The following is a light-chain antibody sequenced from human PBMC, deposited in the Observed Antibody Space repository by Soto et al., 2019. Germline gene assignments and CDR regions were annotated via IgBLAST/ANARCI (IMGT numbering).Light chain of an antibody. CDR1: QSVGTY. V-gene: IGKV3-20*01. CDR2: GAS. CDR3: QQYDSSPIT. J-gene: IGKJ5*01. Sequence: EIWLTQSPATLSLSPWEIATLSWRASQSVGTYLAWYQQKPGQAPSLLIYGASRRATGIPDRFSGSGSGTDFTLTISRLEPEDFAVYYCQQYDSSPITFGQGTRLEIK.